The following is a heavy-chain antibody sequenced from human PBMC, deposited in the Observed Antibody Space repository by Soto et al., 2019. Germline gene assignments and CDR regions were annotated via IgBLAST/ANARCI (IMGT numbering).Heavy chain of an antibody. CDR1: GYSFTSYW. CDR2: IYPGDSDT. CDR3: ARQGVTMVRGVTHVYYYYRDV. V-gene: IGHV5-51*01. Sequence: PGESLKISCKGSGYSFTSYWIGWVRQMPGKGLEWMGIIYPGDSDTRYSPSFQGQVTISADKSISTAYLQWSSLKASDTAMYYCARQGVTMVRGVTHVYYYYRDVWGKGPTVTVT. D-gene: IGHD3-10*01. J-gene: IGHJ6*03.